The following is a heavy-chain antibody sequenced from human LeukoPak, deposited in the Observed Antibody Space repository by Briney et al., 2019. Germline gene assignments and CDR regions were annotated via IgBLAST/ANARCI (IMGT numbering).Heavy chain of an antibody. CDR2: IIPIFGTA. V-gene: IGHV1-69*05. D-gene: IGHD5-24*01. Sequence: GASVKVSCKASGGTFSSYAISWVRQAPGQGLEWMGRIIPIFGTANYAQKFQGRVTITTDESTSTAYMELSSLRSEDTAVYYCARRNGYNSGPFDYWGQGTLVIVSS. J-gene: IGHJ4*02. CDR1: GGTFSSYA. CDR3: ARRNGYNSGPFDY.